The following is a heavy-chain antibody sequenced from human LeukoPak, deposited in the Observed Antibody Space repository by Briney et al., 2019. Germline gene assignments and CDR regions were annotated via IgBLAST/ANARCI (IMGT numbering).Heavy chain of an antibody. CDR1: GFTFSNFG. CDR3: ARDSVHGYYDSSGYSTLFDC. CDR2: IKEDGSEK. D-gene: IGHD3-22*01. Sequence: GESLRLSCAASGFTFSNFGMHWVRQAPGKGLEWVANIKEDGSEKYYVDSVKGRFTISRDNAKNSLYLQMNSLRAEDTAVYYCARDSVHGYYDSSGYSTLFDCWGQGTLVTVSS. V-gene: IGHV3-7*01. J-gene: IGHJ4*02.